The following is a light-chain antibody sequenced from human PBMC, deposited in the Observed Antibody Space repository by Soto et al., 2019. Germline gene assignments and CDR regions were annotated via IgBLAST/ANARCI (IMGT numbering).Light chain of an antibody. Sequence: DIQMTQSPSSLSASVGDRVTITCRANQIINNYLNWYQQKPGKAPKLLIYAATSLQSGAPSRFSGSGSGTDSTLTISSLQPEDSASYLCQQSIRAPLTFGGGTKVEV. V-gene: IGKV1-39*01. CDR3: QQSIRAPLT. CDR2: AAT. CDR1: QIINNY. J-gene: IGKJ4*01.